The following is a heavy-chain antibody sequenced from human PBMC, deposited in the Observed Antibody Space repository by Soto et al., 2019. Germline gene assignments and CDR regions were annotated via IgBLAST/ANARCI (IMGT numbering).Heavy chain of an antibody. D-gene: IGHD3-10*01. CDR1: GGTFSSHA. CDR3: ARGNKGPGHYGPGSQGWYGP. V-gene: IGHV1-69*06. CDR2: IIPVTDTP. J-gene: IGHJ5*02. Sequence: WASVKVSCKVSGGTFSSHAINWLRQAPGQGLEWMGVIIPVTDTPNNAEKFQGRVTITADKSTTTVYMDLSSLTFDDTAVYFCARGNKGPGHYGPGSQGWYGPWGQGTLVTVSS.